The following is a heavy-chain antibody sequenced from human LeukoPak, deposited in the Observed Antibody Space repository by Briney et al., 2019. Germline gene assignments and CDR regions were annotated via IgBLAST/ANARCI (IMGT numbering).Heavy chain of an antibody. CDR2: INTDGSST. J-gene: IGHJ4*02. V-gene: IGHV3-74*01. CDR3: ALSKQQMVSYFDY. Sequence: GGSLRLSCAASGFTFSNYWMHWVRQAPGKGLVWVSRINTDGSSTSYADSVKGRFTISRDNAKNTLYLQMNSLRPEDTAVYYCALSKQQMVSYFDYWGQGTLVTVSS. CDR1: GFTFSNYW. D-gene: IGHD3-10*01.